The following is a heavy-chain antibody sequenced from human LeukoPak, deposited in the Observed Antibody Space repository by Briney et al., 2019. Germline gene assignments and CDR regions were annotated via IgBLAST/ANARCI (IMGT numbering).Heavy chain of an antibody. Sequence: SETLSLTCTVSGGSISSYYWSWIRQPPGKGLEWIGYIYYSGSTSYNPALKSRVTISVDTSKNQFSLKLSSVTAADTAVYYCARLELRRELYFDYWGQGTLVTVSS. CDR1: GGSISSYY. CDR2: IYYSGST. J-gene: IGHJ4*02. D-gene: IGHD1-7*01. V-gene: IGHV4-59*08. CDR3: ARLELRRELYFDY.